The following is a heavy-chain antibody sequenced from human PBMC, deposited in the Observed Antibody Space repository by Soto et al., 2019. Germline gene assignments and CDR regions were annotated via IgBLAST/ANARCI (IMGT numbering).Heavy chain of an antibody. V-gene: IGHV4-30-4*01. CDR3: ARLIEMATIDY. CDR1: GGSISSADYN. J-gene: IGHJ4*02. Sequence: SETLSLTCTVSGGSISSADYNWSWIRQPPGKGLEWIGYIYYSGSTYYNPSLKSRVSISLDTAKNQFSLKLSSVTAADTAVYYCARLIEMATIDYWGQGTLVTVSS. CDR2: IYYSGST. D-gene: IGHD5-12*01.